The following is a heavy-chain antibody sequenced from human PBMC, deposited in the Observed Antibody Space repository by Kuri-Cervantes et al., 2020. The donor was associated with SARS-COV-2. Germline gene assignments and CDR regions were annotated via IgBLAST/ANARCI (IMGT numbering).Heavy chain of an antibody. D-gene: IGHD1-26*01. CDR1: GFTFVSYA. J-gene: IGHJ4*02. CDR2: ISDSGSGT. CDR3: AKKMGPTSMPFDS. Sequence: LSLTCAASGFTFVSYAMGWVRQTPGKGLEWVSGISDSGSGTCYVDSVKGRFIISRDNSKNTLYLQMNSLRAEDTAIYYCAKKMGPTSMPFDSWGQGTQVTVSS. V-gene: IGHV3-23*01.